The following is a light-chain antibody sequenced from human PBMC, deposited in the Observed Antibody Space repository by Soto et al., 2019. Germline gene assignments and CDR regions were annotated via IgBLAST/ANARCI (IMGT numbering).Light chain of an antibody. CDR2: GVS. J-gene: IGKJ1*01. Sequence: IVLTQSPGTLSLSPWERATLFCRASQSVSTTVAWYQQKPGQAPRLLIYGVSSRATGIPDRFSGSGSGTDFTLTISRLEPEDFAVYYCQQYGTSLWTFGQGTKVDI. V-gene: IGKV3-20*01. CDR3: QQYGTSLWT. CDR1: QSVSTT.